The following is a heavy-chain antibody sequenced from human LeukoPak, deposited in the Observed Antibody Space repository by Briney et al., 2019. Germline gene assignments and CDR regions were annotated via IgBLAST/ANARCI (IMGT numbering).Heavy chain of an antibody. CDR2: IYYSGGT. CDR3: ARAGTNDYGDLAGWFDP. Sequence: SETLSLTCTVSRGSITSSYWSWIRQPPGKGLEWIGYIYYSGGTNYNPSLKSRVTISVDTFKNRFSLKLRSVTAADTAVYYCARAGTNDYGDLAGWFDPWGQGTLVIVSS. J-gene: IGHJ5*02. V-gene: IGHV4-59*01. CDR1: RGSITSSY. D-gene: IGHD4-17*01.